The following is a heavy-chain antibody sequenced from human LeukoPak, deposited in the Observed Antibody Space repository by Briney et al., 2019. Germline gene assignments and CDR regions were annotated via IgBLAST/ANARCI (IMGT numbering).Heavy chain of an antibody. D-gene: IGHD2-21*02. CDR1: GFTFSDYY. Sequence: GSLRLSCAASGFTFSDYYMSWIRQAPGKGREWMGSIYHSGKTNYKPSLKSRLTISVDTSKNLFSLKLSSVTAADTAVYYCARDCGGDCFLRYWGQGTLVTVSS. CDR2: IYHSGKT. CDR3: ARDCGGDCFLRY. V-gene: IGHV4-38-2*02. J-gene: IGHJ4*02.